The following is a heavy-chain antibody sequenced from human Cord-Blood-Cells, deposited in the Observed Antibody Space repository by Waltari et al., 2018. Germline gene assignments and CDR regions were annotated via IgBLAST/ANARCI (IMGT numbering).Heavy chain of an antibody. CDR2: IYYSGST. CDR1: GGSISSGGYY. Sequence: ESGPGLVKPSQTLSLTCTVSGGSISSGGYYWSWIRQHPGKGLEWIGYIYYSGSTYYNQYLKSRVTISVDTSKNQFSLKLSSVTAADTAVYYCASSSVTFGGVIGIFDYWGQGTLVTVSS. J-gene: IGHJ4*02. D-gene: IGHD3-16*02. CDR3: ASSSVTFGGVIGIFDY. V-gene: IGHV4-31*03.